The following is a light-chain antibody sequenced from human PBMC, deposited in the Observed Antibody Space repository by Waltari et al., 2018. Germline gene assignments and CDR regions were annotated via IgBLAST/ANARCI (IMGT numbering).Light chain of an antibody. CDR2: DFY. CDR1: GSDVGRYNY. CDR3: CSYAGDYTLV. Sequence: QSALTQPRSVSGSPGQSVTISCTGTGSDVGRYNYVSWYQQYPGKAPKLMISDFYERPSGVRDRFSGSKSGNTASLTSSGLQAEDEAVYYCCSYAGDYTLVFGGGTEVTVL. V-gene: IGLV2-11*01. J-gene: IGLJ2*01.